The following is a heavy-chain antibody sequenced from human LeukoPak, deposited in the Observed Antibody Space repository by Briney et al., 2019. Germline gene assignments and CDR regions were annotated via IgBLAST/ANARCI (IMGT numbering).Heavy chain of an antibody. CDR2: IRYDGSNK. D-gene: IGHD6-19*01. CDR1: GFTFSSYG. Sequence: GGSLRLSCAASGFTFSSYGMHWVRQAPGKGLEWVAFIRYDGSNKYYADSVKGRFTISRDNSKNTLYLQMNSLRAEDTAVYYCAKVYSSGWSSNFDYWGQGTLVTVSS. J-gene: IGHJ4*02. CDR3: AKVYSSGWSSNFDY. V-gene: IGHV3-30*02.